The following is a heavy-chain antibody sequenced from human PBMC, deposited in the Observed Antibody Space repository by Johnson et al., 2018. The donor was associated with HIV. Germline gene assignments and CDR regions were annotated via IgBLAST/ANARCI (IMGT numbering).Heavy chain of an antibody. J-gene: IGHJ3*02. CDR1: RFTFSDYY. V-gene: IGHV3-11*01. CDR3: ARERTPAAAGTHDAFDI. CDR2: ISSSGGTI. Sequence: QVQLVESGGGLVKPGGSLRLSCAASRFTFSDYYMSWIRQTPGKGLEWVSYISSSGGTIYYADSVKGRFSISRDNAKNSLYLQMNSLRAEDTALCYCARERTPAAAGTHDAFDIWGQGTMVTVSS. D-gene: IGHD6-13*01.